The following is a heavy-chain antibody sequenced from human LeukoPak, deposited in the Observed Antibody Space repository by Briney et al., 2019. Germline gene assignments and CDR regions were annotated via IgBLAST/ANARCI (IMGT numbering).Heavy chain of an antibody. Sequence: GGSLRLSCAASGFTFSRYGMHWVRQAPGKGLEWVAFIRYDGSNKYYADSVKGRFTISRDNSKNTLYLQMNSLRAEDTAVYYCAKVGGDSSGYYKEDYWGQGTLVTVSS. CDR1: GFTFSRYG. CDR2: IRYDGSNK. D-gene: IGHD3-22*01. J-gene: IGHJ4*02. CDR3: AKVGGDSSGYYKEDY. V-gene: IGHV3-30*02.